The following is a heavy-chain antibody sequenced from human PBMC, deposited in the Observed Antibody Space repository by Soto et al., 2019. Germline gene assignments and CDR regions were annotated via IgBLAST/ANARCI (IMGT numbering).Heavy chain of an antibody. CDR1: GFTFSSYG. J-gene: IGHJ6*02. D-gene: IGHD3-9*01. CDR3: ARDLDYDILTGLGSYGMDV. CDR2: IWYDGSNK. Sequence: GGSLRLSCAASGFTFSSYGMHWVRQAPGKGLEWVAVIWYDGSNKYYADSVKGRFTISRDNSKNTLYLQMNSLRAEDTAVYYCARDLDYDILTGLGSYGMDVWGQGTTVTVSS. V-gene: IGHV3-33*01.